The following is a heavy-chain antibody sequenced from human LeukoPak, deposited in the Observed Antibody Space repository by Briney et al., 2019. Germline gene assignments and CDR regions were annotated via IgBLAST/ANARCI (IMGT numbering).Heavy chain of an antibody. D-gene: IGHD1-26*01. Sequence: PSETLSLTCTVSGGSISSSSYYWGWIRQPPGKGLEWIGSIYYSGCTYYNPSLKSRVTISVDTSKNQFSLKLSSVTAADTAVYYCARGTWELLAWGQGTLVTVSS. CDR1: GGSISSSSYY. V-gene: IGHV4-39*07. J-gene: IGHJ4*02. CDR2: IYYSGCT. CDR3: ARGTWELLA.